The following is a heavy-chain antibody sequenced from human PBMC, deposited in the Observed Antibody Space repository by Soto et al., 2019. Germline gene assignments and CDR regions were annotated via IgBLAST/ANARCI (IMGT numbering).Heavy chain of an antibody. CDR1: GFTFSNAW. CDR3: TTDPGITGTEPDY. V-gene: IGHV3-15*01. CDR2: IKSKTDGGTT. D-gene: IGHD1-20*01. J-gene: IGHJ4*02. Sequence: GGSLRLSCAASGFTFSNAWMSWVRQAPGKGLEWVGRIKSKTDGGTTDYAAPVKGRFTISRDDSKNTLYLQMNSLKTEDTAVYYCTTDPGITGTEPDYWGQGTLVTVSS.